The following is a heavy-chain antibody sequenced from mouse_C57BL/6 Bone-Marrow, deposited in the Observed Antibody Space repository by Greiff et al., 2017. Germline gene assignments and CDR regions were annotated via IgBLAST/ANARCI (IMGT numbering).Heavy chain of an antibody. CDR1: GFNIKDDY. CDR3: TRSLNYYGTNY. J-gene: IGHJ2*01. D-gene: IGHD1-1*01. CDR2: IDPEDGDT. Sequence: VHVKQSGAELVRPGASVKLSCTASGFNIKDDYIHWVKQKTEQGLEWIGRIDPEDGDTKYAPKFQAKATITAATSSNTAYLQLSSLTSEDTAGYYCTRSLNYYGTNYWGQGTTLTVSA. V-gene: IGHV14-2*01.